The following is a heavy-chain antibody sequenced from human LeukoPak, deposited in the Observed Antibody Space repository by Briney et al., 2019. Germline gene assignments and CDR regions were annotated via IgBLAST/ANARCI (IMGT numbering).Heavy chain of an antibody. CDR3: ATVRGSDWYMDY. CDR1: GFTFRNYG. CDR2: IWYDGSRD. V-gene: IGHV3-33*01. D-gene: IGHD6-19*01. Sequence: GTSLRLSCAASGFTFRNYGMNWVRQAPGKGLEWVAFIWYDGSRDYYVDFVKGRFTVSRDNSKNTLYLQMKNLRAEDTAVYYCATVRGSDWYMDYWGQGTLVTVSS. J-gene: IGHJ4*02.